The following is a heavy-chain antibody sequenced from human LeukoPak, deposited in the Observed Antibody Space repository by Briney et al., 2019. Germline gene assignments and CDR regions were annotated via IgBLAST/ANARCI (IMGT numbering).Heavy chain of an antibody. CDR3: AEIGSSYYDSGPLDY. Sequence: GGSLRLSCAASGFTFSSYGMSWVRQAPGKGLEWVSAISGSGGSTYYADSVKGRFTISRDNSKNTLYLQMNSLRAEDTAVYYCAEIGSSYYDSGPLDYWGQGTLVTVSS. D-gene: IGHD3-22*01. CDR2: ISGSGGST. V-gene: IGHV3-23*01. J-gene: IGHJ4*02. CDR1: GFTFSSYG.